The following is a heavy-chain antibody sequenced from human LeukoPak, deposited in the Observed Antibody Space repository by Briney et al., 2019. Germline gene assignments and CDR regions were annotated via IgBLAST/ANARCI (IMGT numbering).Heavy chain of an antibody. D-gene: IGHD6-13*01. J-gene: IGHJ4*02. CDR3: ANGGYTSSWYVVDY. V-gene: IGHV3-74*01. Sequence: GGSLRLSCAASGFTFSNYWMHWVRQAPGKGLVWVSRINGDGSSTNYADSVKGRFTISRDNAKNTLYLQVNSLRAEDTAVYYCANGGYTSSWYVVDYWGQGTLVTVSS. CDR2: INGDGSST. CDR1: GFTFSNYW.